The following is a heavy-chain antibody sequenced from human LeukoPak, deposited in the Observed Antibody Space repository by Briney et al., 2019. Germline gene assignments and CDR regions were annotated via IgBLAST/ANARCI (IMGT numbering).Heavy chain of an antibody. J-gene: IGHJ4*02. V-gene: IGHV1-18*01. D-gene: IGHD3-10*01. CDR3: AREYGSGSPTGIDY. CDR2: ISAYNSAYNGNT. Sequence: AAVKVSSQASGYTFFTYGITWVRHAPGQGLEWMGWISAYNSAYNGNTHYAQKLQGRVTMTTDTSTNTGYMELRSLRSDDTAVYYCAREYGSGSPTGIDYWGQGTLVTVSS. CDR1: GYTFFTYG.